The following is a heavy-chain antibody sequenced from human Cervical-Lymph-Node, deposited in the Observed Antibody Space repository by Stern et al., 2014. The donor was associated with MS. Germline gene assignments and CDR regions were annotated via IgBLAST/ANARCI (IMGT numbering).Heavy chain of an antibody. D-gene: IGHD3-10*01. CDR2: IYYSGST. CDR3: ARVGLITMVRRSFDP. Sequence: QLQLQESGPGLVKPSQTLSLTCTVSGGSISSGDYYWSWIRQPPGKGLEWIGYIYYSGSTYYNPSLKRRVTISVDTSKNQFSLKLSSVTAADTAVYYCARVGLITMVRRSFDPWGQGTLVTVSS. J-gene: IGHJ5*02. V-gene: IGHV4-30-4*01. CDR1: GGSISSGDYY.